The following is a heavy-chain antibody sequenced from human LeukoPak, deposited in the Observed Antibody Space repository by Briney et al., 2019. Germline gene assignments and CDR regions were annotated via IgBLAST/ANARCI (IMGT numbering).Heavy chain of an antibody. V-gene: IGHV4-39*01. CDR2: IYYSGST. Sequence: SETLSLTCTVSGGSISSSSYYWGWIRQPPGKGLEWIGSIYYSGSTYYNPSLKSRVTISVDTSKNQFSPKPSSVTAADTAVYYCARNPPRWLVDYWGQGTLVTVSS. D-gene: IGHD6-19*01. CDR3: ARNPPRWLVDY. J-gene: IGHJ4*02. CDR1: GGSISSSSYY.